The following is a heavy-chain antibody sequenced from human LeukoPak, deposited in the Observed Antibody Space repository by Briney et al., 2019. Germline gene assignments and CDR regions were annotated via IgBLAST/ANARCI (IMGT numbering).Heavy chain of an antibody. D-gene: IGHD3-10*01. Sequence: GGSLRLSCAASGFTFSSYGIHWVRQAPGKGLEWVAVISYDGSNKYYADSVKGRFTISRDNSKNTLYLQMNSLRAEDTAVYYCAKDWYYGSGSYGMDVWGQGTTVTVSS. CDR3: AKDWYYGSGSYGMDV. CDR1: GFTFSSYG. CDR2: ISYDGSNK. J-gene: IGHJ6*02. V-gene: IGHV3-30*18.